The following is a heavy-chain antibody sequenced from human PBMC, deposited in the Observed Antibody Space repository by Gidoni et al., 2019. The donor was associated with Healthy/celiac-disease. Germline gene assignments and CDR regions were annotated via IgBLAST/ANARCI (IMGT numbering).Heavy chain of an antibody. CDR2: IKQDGSEK. J-gene: IGHJ6*02. Sequence: GKGLEWVANIKQDGSEKYYVDSVKGRFTISRDNAKNSLYLQMNSLRAEDTAVYYCARGAYYYYYGMDVWGQGTTVTVSS. V-gene: IGHV3-7*05. CDR3: ARGAYYYYYGMDV.